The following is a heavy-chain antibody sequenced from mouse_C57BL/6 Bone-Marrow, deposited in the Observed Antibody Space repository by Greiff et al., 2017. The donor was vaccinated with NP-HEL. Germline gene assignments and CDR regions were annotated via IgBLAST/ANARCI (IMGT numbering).Heavy chain of an antibody. Sequence: QVQLKQSGAELVKPGASVKMSCKASGYTFTSYWLTWVKQRPGQGLEWIGDIYPGSGSTNYNEKFKSKAILTVDTSSSTAYMQLSSLTSEDSAVYYCARSGYYGMMDYWGQGTSVTVSS. D-gene: IGHD1-1*01. CDR1: GYTFTSYW. CDR2: IYPGSGST. J-gene: IGHJ4*01. V-gene: IGHV1-55*01. CDR3: ARSGYYGMMDY.